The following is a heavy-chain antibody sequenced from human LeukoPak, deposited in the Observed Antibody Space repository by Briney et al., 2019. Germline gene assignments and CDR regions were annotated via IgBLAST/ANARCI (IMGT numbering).Heavy chain of an antibody. D-gene: IGHD6-13*01. J-gene: IGHJ6*02. CDR1: GGSFSGYY. CDR3: ARMYSSSWYPHYYYYYGMDV. Sequence: SETLSLTCAVYGGSFSGYYWSWIHQPPGKGLEWIGEINHSGSTNYNPSLKSRVTISVDTSKNQFSLKLSSVTAADTAVYYCARMYSSSWYPHYYYYYGMDVWGQGTTVTVSS. V-gene: IGHV4-34*01. CDR2: INHSGST.